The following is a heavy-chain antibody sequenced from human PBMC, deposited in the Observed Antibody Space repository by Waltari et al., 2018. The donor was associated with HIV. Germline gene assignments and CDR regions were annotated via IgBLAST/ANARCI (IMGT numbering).Heavy chain of an antibody. Sequence: QLVESGGGLVQHGWSLTLACAAVGLIFRHFAIHWVRQAPGKGLEWVAVISRDGSSKYYADSVQGRFTISRDNSKNSLHLHMNSLRPKDTAVYYCAREGIVAAPFDFWGLGTLVTVSS. CDR3: AREGIVAAPFDF. CDR2: ISRDGSSK. CDR1: GLIFRHFA. D-gene: IGHD2-15*01. J-gene: IGHJ4*02. V-gene: IGHV3-30*01.